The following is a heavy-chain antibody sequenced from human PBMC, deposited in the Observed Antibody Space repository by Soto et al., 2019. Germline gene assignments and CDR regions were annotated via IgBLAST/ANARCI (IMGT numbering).Heavy chain of an antibody. V-gene: IGHV3-66*01. CDR3: ARVGIAVAGSKSYFDY. D-gene: IGHD6-19*01. CDR1: GFTVSNNY. J-gene: IGHJ4*02. CDR2: TYSGGTT. Sequence: EVQLVESGGGLFQPGGSLRLSCAASGFTVSNNYMSWVRQAPGKGLEWVSITYSGGTTYYADSVKGRFTISRDNSRNTLYLQMNSLRAEDTAVYYCARVGIAVAGSKSYFDYWGQGTLVTVSS.